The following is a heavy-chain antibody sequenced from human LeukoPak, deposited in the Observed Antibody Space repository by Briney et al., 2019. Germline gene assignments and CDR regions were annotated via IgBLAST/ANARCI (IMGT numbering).Heavy chain of an antibody. D-gene: IGHD2-2*01. V-gene: IGHV3-48*01. J-gene: IGHJ5*02. CDR3: ARDPVPAAFVLSVSNNWFDP. CDR2: ISSSSSTI. CDR1: GFTFSSYS. Sequence: GGSLRLSCAASGFTFSSYSMNWVRQAPGKGLEWVSYISSSSSTIYYADSVEGRLTISRDNAKNSLYLQMNSLRAEDTAVYYCARDPVPAAFVLSVSNNWFDPWGQGTLVTVSS.